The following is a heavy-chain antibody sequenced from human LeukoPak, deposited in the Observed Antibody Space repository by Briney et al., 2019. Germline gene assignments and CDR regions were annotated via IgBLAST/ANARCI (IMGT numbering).Heavy chain of an antibody. J-gene: IGHJ3*02. V-gene: IGHV4-39*07. CDR3: ARIPDYYDSTRLGINAFDI. CDR1: GGSISSSSYY. D-gene: IGHD3-22*01. CDR2: IYYTGST. Sequence: SETLSLTCTVSGGSISSSSYYWGWIRQPPGKGLEWIGSIYYTGSTYYHPSLKSRVTISVDTPKNQFSLKLSSVAAADTAVYYCARIPDYYDSTRLGINAFDIWGQGTMVTVSS.